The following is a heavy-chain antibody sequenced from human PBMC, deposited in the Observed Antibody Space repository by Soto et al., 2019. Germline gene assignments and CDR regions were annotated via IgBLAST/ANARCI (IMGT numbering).Heavy chain of an antibody. J-gene: IGHJ6*02. D-gene: IGHD3-10*01. CDR1: GFTFSSYG. Sequence: QVQLVESGGGVVQPGRSLRLSCAASGFTFSSYGMHWVRHAPGKGLERVAVIWYDGSNKYYADSVKGRFTISRDNSKNTLYPQMNSLRAEDTAVYYCAIEKITVVRGVSYYGMDVWGQGTTVTVSS. CDR3: AIEKITVVRGVSYYGMDV. CDR2: IWYDGSNK. V-gene: IGHV3-33*01.